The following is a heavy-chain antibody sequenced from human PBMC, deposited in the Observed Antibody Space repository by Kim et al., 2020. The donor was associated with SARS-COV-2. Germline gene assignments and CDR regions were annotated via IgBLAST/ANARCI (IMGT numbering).Heavy chain of an antibody. V-gene: IGHV3-23*01. J-gene: IGHJ4*02. CDR3: AKVRNTAMDTRYFDY. Sequence: DSVKGRFTISRDNAKNTLDLQMNSLRAEDTAVYYCAKVRNTAMDTRYFDYWGQGTLVTVSS. D-gene: IGHD5-18*01.